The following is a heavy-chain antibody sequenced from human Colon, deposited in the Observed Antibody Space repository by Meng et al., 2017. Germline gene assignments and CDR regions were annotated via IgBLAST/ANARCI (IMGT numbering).Heavy chain of an antibody. CDR1: GFTFSTYD. CDR3: ARPDFYYNGMDV. CDR2: ISRNSGDI. J-gene: IGHJ6*02. Sequence: GGSLRLSCAASGFTFSTYDMNWVRQDPGKGLEWVASISRNSGDIYYADSVKGRFTISRSNSKNSLYLEMISLRAEDTAVYYCARPDFYYNGMDVWGQGTTVTVSS. V-gene: IGHV3-21*01.